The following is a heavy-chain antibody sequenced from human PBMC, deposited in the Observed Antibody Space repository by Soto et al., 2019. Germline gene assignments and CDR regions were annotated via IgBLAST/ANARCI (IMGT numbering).Heavy chain of an antibody. V-gene: IGHV3-23*01. CDR2: ISGSGGST. D-gene: IGHD2-15*01. Sequence: GGSLRLSCAASGFTFSSYAMSWVRQAPGKGLEWVSGISGSGGSTYYADSVKGRFTISRDNSKNTLDLQMNSLRADDTAVYYCAKRGPSTCSGGSCRYAMDVWGQGTTVTVSS. J-gene: IGHJ6*02. CDR3: AKRGPSTCSGGSCRYAMDV. CDR1: GFTFSSYA.